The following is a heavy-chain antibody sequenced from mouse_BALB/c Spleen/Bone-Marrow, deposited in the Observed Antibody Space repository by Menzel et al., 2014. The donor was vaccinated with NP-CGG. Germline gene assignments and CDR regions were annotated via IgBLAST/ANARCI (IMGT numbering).Heavy chain of an antibody. D-gene: IGHD1-1*01. CDR3: TSYGAWFAY. CDR1: GYTFTSYW. Sequence: LQESGSELVRPGASVKLSCKAPGYTFTSYWMHWVKQRPGQGLEWIGNIYPGSGSTNYDEKFKSKATLTVDTSSSTAYMQLSSLTSEDSAVYYCTSYGAWFAYWGQGTLVTVSA. V-gene: IGHV1S22*01. CDR2: IYPGSGST. J-gene: IGHJ3*01.